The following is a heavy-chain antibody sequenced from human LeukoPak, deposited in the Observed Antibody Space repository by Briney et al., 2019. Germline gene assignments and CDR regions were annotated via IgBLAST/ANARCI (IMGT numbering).Heavy chain of an antibody. CDR1: GFTFSSYG. Sequence: GGSLRLSCAASGFTFSSYGMHWVRQAPGKGLEWVAFIRYDGSNKYYADAVKGRFTISRDNSKNTLYLQMNSLRAEDTAVYYCAKGVEQRYYYYYMDVWGKGTTVTVSS. V-gene: IGHV3-30*02. D-gene: IGHD6-25*01. J-gene: IGHJ6*03. CDR3: AKGVEQRYYYYYMDV. CDR2: IRYDGSNK.